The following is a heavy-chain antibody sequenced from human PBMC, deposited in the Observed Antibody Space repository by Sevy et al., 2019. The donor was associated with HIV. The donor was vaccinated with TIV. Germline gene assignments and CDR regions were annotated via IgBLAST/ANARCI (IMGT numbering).Heavy chain of an antibody. V-gene: IGHV3-48*01. CDR2: ISSSSSTI. D-gene: IGHD5-18*01. CDR1: GFTFSSYS. CDR3: ARVGCSYGSHRFIDY. Sequence: GGSLRLSCAASGFTFSSYSMNWVRQAPGKGLEWVSYISSSSSTIYYADSVKGRFTISRDNAKNSLYLQMNSLRAEDTAVYYCARVGCSYGSHRFIDYWGQGTLVTVSS. J-gene: IGHJ4*02.